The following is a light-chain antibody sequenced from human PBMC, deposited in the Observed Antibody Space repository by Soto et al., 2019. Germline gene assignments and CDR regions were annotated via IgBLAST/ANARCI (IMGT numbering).Light chain of an antibody. V-gene: IGLV2-14*03. Sequence: QSVLTQPASVSGSPGQSIAISCTGTSSDIGAYNYVSWYQQHPDKAPKLMIFDVNNRPSGVSDRFSGSKSGNTASLTFSGLQAEDEADYYCSSYVSSGTYVFGTGTKVTVL. CDR2: DVN. CDR1: SSDIGAYNY. CDR3: SSYVSSGTYV. J-gene: IGLJ1*01.